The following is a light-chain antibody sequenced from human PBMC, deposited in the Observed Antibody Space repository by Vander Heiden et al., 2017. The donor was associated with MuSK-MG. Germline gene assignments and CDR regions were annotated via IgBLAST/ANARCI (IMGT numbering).Light chain of an antibody. CDR3: QAWYSTTGV. J-gene: IGLJ1*01. V-gene: IGLV3-1*01. CDR1: KLGDKY. CDR2: KNT. Sequence: SSELIQPPSVSVYPGQTASITCSGDKLGDKYACWYQQKTGQSPVLFIYKNTNRSSVIPDRFSGSTSGTTATLTISGAQPRDEADYYCQAWYSTTGVFGTGTKVTVL.